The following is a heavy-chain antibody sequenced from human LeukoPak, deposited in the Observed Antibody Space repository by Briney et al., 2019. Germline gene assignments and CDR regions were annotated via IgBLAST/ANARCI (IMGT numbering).Heavy chain of an antibody. CDR2: INPSGGST. Sequence: ASVKVSCKASGYIFTGYYMHWVRQAPGQGLEWMGKINPSGGSTTYAQKFQGRVTMTGDMSTSTVYMELSSLRSEDTAVYSCARDRDYYDSSGYYFAWGDHAFDIWGQGTMVTVSS. CDR3: ARDRDYYDSSGYYFAWGDHAFDI. D-gene: IGHD3-22*01. V-gene: IGHV1-46*01. CDR1: GYIFTGYY. J-gene: IGHJ3*02.